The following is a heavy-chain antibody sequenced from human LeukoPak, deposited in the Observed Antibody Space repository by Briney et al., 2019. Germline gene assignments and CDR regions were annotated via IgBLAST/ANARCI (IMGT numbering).Heavy chain of an antibody. V-gene: IGHV4-61*02. CDR3: ATLVDSMIGRAVGDAFDI. CDR2: IYTSGST. D-gene: IGHD3-22*01. J-gene: IGHJ3*02. Sequence: KPSETLSLTCTVSGGSISSSSYYWSWIRQPAGKGLEWIGRIYTSGSTNYNPSLKSRVTISVDTSKNQFSLKLSSVTAADTAVYYCATLVDSMIGRAVGDAFDIWGQGTMVTVSS. CDR1: GGSISSSSYY.